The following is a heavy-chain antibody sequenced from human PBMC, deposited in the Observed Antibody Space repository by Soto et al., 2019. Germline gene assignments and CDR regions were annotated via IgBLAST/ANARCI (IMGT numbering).Heavy chain of an antibody. CDR1: GDSLSDYY. Sequence: SETLSLTCTVSGDSLSDYYWTWIRQPPGKGLEWIGYIHYSGSTNYNPSLKSRVTISVDTSKNQFSLKLRSVTAADTAMYHCARGGVAARKGRWFDPWGQGAPVTVSS. CDR3: ARGGVAARKGRWFDP. J-gene: IGHJ5*02. V-gene: IGHV4-59*01. CDR2: IHYSGST. D-gene: IGHD6-6*01.